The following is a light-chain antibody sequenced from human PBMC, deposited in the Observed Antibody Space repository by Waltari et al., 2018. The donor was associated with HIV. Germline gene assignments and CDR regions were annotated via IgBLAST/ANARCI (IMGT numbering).Light chain of an antibody. CDR2: GNN. J-gene: IGLJ2*01. CDR1: SSNIGAGHD. CDR3: HCTDSSLMGPVV. V-gene: IGLV1-40*01. Sequence: QSALTPPPSESGAPGPRVTISSTGNSSNIGAGHDVHWYRQLPGTAPKFLISGNNFRPSGVPDRFSGSKSGTSASLVITGLQADDEAVYYCHCTDSSLMGPVVFGGGTKLTVL.